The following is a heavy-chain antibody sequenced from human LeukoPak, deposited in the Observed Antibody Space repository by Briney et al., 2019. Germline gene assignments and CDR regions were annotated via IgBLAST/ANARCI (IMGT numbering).Heavy chain of an antibody. CDR3: AKAVRGVIDY. V-gene: IGHV3-7*01. J-gene: IGHJ4*02. D-gene: IGHD3-10*01. CDR1: GFTFSYYW. CDR2: IKQDGSEK. Sequence: GGSLRLSCAASGFTFSYYWMNWVRQAPGKELEWVANIKQDGSEKYYVDSVKGRFTISRDNAKKSLDLQMNSLRAEDTAVYYCAKAVRGVIDYWGQGTLVTVSS.